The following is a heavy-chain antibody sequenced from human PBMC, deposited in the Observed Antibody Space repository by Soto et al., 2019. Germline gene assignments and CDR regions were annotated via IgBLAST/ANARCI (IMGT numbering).Heavy chain of an antibody. CDR3: AKGREILYYFDS. CDR1: GFTFSSYA. V-gene: IGHV3-23*01. Sequence: EVQVLESGGGLVQPGGSLRLSCAASGFTFSSYAMSWARQTPGKGLEWVSSISASADNSYSTDSVKGRFTISRDNSKNTLYLQMSSLRAEDTAIYYCAKGREILYYFDSWGQRTLVTVSS. CDR2: ISASADNS. J-gene: IGHJ4*02.